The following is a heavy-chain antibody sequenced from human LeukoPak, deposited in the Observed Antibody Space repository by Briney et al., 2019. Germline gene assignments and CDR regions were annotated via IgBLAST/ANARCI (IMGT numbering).Heavy chain of an antibody. V-gene: IGHV3-23*01. CDR1: GFTFSSYG. CDR2: ISGSGGSS. Sequence: GGSLRLYCAASGFTFSSYGMSWVRQAPGKGLEWVSAISGSGGSSYYADSVKGRLTISRDNSKNTLYLQMNSLRAEDTAVYYCAKSNRLIPYYYDSSGYYLGAFDIWGQGTMVTVSS. D-gene: IGHD3-22*01. J-gene: IGHJ3*02. CDR3: AKSNRLIPYYYDSSGYYLGAFDI.